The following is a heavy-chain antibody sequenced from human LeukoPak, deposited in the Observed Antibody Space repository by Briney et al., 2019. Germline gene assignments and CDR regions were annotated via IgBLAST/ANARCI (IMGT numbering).Heavy chain of an antibody. V-gene: IGHV3-30*03. J-gene: IGHJ4*02. D-gene: IGHD1-26*01. Sequence: PGRSLRLSCAASGFSFSNYGMHWVRQAPGKGLQWVAEISYDGSSKYYGDSVKGRFTISRDNSKNTLYLQMNSLRVEDTAVYYCARGHPHGWELYLDYWGQGTLVTVSS. CDR1: GFSFSNYG. CDR2: ISYDGSSK. CDR3: ARGHPHGWELYLDY.